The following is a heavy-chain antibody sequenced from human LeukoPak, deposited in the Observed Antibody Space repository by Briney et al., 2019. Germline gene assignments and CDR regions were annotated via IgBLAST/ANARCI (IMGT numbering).Heavy chain of an antibody. V-gene: IGHV3-48*03. CDR1: GFTFRSYE. CDR3: ARDSSGWSDY. Sequence: GGCLRLSCAASGFTFRSYEMNWVRQAPGKGLEWVSYISSSGSTIYYADSVKGRFTISRDNAKNSLYLQMNSLRAEDTAVYYCARDSSGWSDYWGQGTLVTVSS. J-gene: IGHJ4*02. CDR2: ISSSGSTI. D-gene: IGHD6-19*01.